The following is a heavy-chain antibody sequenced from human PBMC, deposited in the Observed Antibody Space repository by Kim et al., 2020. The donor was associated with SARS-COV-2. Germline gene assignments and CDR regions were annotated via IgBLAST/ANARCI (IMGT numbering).Heavy chain of an antibody. Sequence: KYNPSLQSRVTISVDTSKNQFSLKLRVVTAADTAIYYCAGTATTWGDFDYWGQGTLVTVSS. D-gene: IGHD4-17*01. J-gene: IGHJ4*02. V-gene: IGHV4-59*01. CDR3: AGTATTWGDFDY.